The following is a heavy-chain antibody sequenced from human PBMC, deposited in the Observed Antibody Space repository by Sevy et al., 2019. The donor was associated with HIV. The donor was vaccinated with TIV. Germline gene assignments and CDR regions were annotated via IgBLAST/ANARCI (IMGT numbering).Heavy chain of an antibody. Sequence: GGSLRLSCAASGFTFSSYAMSWVRQAPGKGLEWVSAISGSGGSTYYADSAKGRFTISRDNSKNTLYLQMNSLRAEDTAVYYCAMVEMATITPYYFDYWGQGTLVTVSS. D-gene: IGHD5-12*01. CDR3: AMVEMATITPYYFDY. V-gene: IGHV3-23*01. CDR2: ISGSGGST. J-gene: IGHJ4*02. CDR1: GFTFSSYA.